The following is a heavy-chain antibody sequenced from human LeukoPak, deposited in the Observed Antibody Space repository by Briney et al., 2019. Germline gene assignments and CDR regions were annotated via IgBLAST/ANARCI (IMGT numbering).Heavy chain of an antibody. D-gene: IGHD1-1*01. J-gene: IGHJ4*02. Sequence: GGSLRLSCAVSGLTFSNVWMSWVRQAPGRGLEWVANIHPEGNEKDHVESVKGRFTISRDNTKNLLFLQMNGLRVEDTAVYYCARGDDFSGDHWGQGTLVTVSS. CDR1: GLTFSNVW. CDR3: ARGDDFSGDH. CDR2: IHPEGNEK. V-gene: IGHV3-7*04.